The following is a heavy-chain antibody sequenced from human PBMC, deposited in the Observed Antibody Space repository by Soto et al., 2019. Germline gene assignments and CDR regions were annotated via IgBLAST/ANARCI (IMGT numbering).Heavy chain of an antibody. V-gene: IGHV1-69*13. Sequence: SVKVSCKASGGTFSSYAISWVRQAPGQGLEWMGGIIPIFGTANYAQKFQGRVTITADESTSTAYMELSSLRSEDTAVYYCAREGVEMATIMYYYGMDVWGQGTTVTVSS. CDR1: GGTFSSYA. D-gene: IGHD5-12*01. J-gene: IGHJ6*02. CDR3: AREGVEMATIMYYYGMDV. CDR2: IIPIFGTA.